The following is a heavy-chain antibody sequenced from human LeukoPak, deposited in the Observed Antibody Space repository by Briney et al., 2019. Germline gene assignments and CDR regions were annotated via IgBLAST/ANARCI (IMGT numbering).Heavy chain of an antibody. V-gene: IGHV1-69*06. CDR1: GYTFTGHY. D-gene: IGHD2-2*01. Sequence: GASVKVSCKASGYTFTGHYMHWVRQAPGQGLEWMGGIIPMFGTANYAQKFQGRVTISADKSTSTAYMELSSLRSEDTAVYYCASGRTDIVVVPATLRNYFFDYWGQGTLVTVSS. J-gene: IGHJ4*02. CDR2: IIPMFGTA. CDR3: ASGRTDIVVVPATLRNYFFDY.